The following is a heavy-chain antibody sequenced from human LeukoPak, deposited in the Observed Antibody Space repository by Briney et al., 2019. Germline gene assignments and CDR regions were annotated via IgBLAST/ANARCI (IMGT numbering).Heavy chain of an antibody. CDR3: ARDGGYGSGYYYYMDV. CDR1: GGTFSSYA. J-gene: IGHJ6*03. Sequence: ASVKVSCKASGGTFSSYAISWVRQAPGQGLEWMGGIIPIFGTANYAQKFQGRVTITADESTSTAYMELSSLRSEDTAVYYCARDGGYGSGYYYYMDVWGKGTTVTISS. CDR2: IIPIFGTA. V-gene: IGHV1-69*13. D-gene: IGHD3-10*01.